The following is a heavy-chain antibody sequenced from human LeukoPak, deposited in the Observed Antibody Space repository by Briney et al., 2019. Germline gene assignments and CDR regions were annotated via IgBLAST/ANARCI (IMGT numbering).Heavy chain of an antibody. CDR2: ISSDGSDK. Sequence: PGGSLRLSCEASGFTFSAYAMHWVRQAPGKGLEWVAFISSDGSDKYYADSMKGRFTISRDNSKNTLYLQMTSLRGEDTAMYYCAREGTARDAFDIWGQGTMVTVSS. CDR1: GFTFSAYA. J-gene: IGHJ3*02. D-gene: IGHD2-21*02. CDR3: AREGTARDAFDI. V-gene: IGHV3-30-3*01.